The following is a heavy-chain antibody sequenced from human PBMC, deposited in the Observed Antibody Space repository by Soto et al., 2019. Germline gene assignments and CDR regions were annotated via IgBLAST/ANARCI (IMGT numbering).Heavy chain of an antibody. Sequence: GGSLRLSCAASGFTFSSYAMSWVRQAPGKGLEWVSAISGSGGSTYYADTVKGRFTISRDNSKNTLYLQMNSLRAEDTAVYYCAKGRGFLEWLLGFDYWGQGTLVTVSS. D-gene: IGHD3-3*01. CDR1: GFTFSSYA. J-gene: IGHJ4*02. V-gene: IGHV3-23*01. CDR2: ISGSGGST. CDR3: AKGRGFLEWLLGFDY.